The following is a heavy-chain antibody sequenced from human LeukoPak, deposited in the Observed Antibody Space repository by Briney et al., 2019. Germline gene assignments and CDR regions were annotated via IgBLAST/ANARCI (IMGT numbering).Heavy chain of an antibody. CDR3: ARLPYYYDSSGPYFDY. CDR1: GYSFTSYW. J-gene: IGHJ4*02. Sequence: GESLKISCKGSGYSFTSYWIGWVCQMPGKGLEWMGIIYPGDSDTRYSPSFQGQVTISADKSTSTAYLQWSSLKASDTAMYYCARLPYYYDSSGPYFDYWGQGTLVTVSS. CDR2: IYPGDSDT. V-gene: IGHV5-51*01. D-gene: IGHD3-22*01.